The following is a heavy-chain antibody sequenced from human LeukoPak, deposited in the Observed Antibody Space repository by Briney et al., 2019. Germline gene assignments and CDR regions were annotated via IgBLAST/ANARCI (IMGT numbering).Heavy chain of an antibody. D-gene: IGHD5/OR15-5a*01. V-gene: IGHV1-18*01. CDR2: ISAYNGNT. J-gene: IGHJ4*02. CDR3: ARGKASQSTNYFDY. CDR1: GYTFTTYG. Sequence: ASVKVSCKASGYTFTTYGISWVRQAPGQGLEWMGWISAYNGNTNYAQMHQGRVTMTPDTSTSTAYMELRSLRSDDTAVYYCARGKASQSTNYFDYWGQGTLVTVSS.